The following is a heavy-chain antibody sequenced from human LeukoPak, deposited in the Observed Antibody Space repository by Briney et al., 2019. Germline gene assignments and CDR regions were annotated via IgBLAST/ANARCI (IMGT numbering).Heavy chain of an antibody. V-gene: IGHV3-48*01. Sequence: GGSLRLSCAASGFTFSSYSMNWVRQAPGKGLERVSYISSSSSTIYYADSVKGRFTISRDNAKNSLYLQVNSLRAEDTAVYYCARVGYSGYDYFDYWGRGTLVTVSS. J-gene: IGHJ4*02. CDR3: ARVGYSGYDYFDY. CDR1: GFTFSSYS. D-gene: IGHD5-12*01. CDR2: ISSSSSTI.